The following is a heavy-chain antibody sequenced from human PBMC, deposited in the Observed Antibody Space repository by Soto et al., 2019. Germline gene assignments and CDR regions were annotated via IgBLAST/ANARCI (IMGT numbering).Heavy chain of an antibody. D-gene: IGHD6-6*01. Sequence: QIQLVQSGAEVKKPGASVRVSCKASGYTFTTYGITWVRQAPGQGLEWMGWISAYDGSTNYAQKLQGRVSMTTDSSTSTAYMDLRGLRSDDTAVYYCARDPASAYSSSSFDYWGQGTLVTVSS. CDR1: GYTFTTYG. V-gene: IGHV1-18*04. J-gene: IGHJ4*02. CDR2: ISAYDGST. CDR3: ARDPASAYSSSSFDY.